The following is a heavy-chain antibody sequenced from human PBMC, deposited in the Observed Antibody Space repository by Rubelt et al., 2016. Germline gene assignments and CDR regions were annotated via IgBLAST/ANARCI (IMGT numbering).Heavy chain of an antibody. Sequence: QVQLVQSGAEVKKPGSSVKVSCKASGGTFSSYAISWVRQAPGQGLEWMGGIIPIFGPANYAQEVQGRVTITADESTSTAYMELGSLRSEDTAVYYCAREQQLVGGWFDPWGQGTLVTVSS. CDR1: GGTFSSYA. V-gene: IGHV1-69*12. CDR2: IIPIFGPA. J-gene: IGHJ5*02. CDR3: AREQQLVGGWFDP. D-gene: IGHD6-13*01.